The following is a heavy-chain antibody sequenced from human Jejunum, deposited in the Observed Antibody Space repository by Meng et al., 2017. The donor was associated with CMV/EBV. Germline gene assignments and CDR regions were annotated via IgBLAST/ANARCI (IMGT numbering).Heavy chain of an antibody. Sequence: GELVGSGGDLVHPGGSLRLSCAASGFTVSTNYMSWVRQAPGKGLEWVSALYSGGNTYYADSVKGRFTLSRDNSKNTLYLQMSSLGVEDTAVYYCASGYIEGHHLGYWGQGTLVTVSS. V-gene: IGHV3-66*01. D-gene: IGHD6-13*01. J-gene: IGHJ4*02. CDR1: GFTVSTNY. CDR2: LYSGGNT. CDR3: ASGYIEGHHLGY.